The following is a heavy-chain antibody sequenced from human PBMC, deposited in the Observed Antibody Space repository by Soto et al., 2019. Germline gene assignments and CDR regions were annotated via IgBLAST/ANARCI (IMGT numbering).Heavy chain of an antibody. CDR1: GFTFSNYA. CDR3: AKERLGRGFDY. J-gene: IGHJ4*02. D-gene: IGHD1-26*01. Sequence: EVQLLESGGDLVQPGGSLRLSCAASGFTFSNYAMGWVRQAPGKGLEWVSTITSGGTTYYADSVKGRFTISRDNSKNTVDLQMNSLGADDTAVYYCAKERLGRGFDYWGQGTLVTVSS. CDR2: ITSGGTT. V-gene: IGHV3-23*01.